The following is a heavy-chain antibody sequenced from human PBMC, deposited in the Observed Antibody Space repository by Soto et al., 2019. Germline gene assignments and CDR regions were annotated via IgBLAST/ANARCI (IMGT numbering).Heavy chain of an antibody. CDR1: GFSFGDYA. Sequence: GGSLRLSCTGSGFSFGDYAMSWFRQAPGKGLEWVGFIRSKPFGGTTAYAASVQGRFMISRDDSKSNGYLQMSSLKTEDTAVYFCIMIKEYHGHAHLDFWGQGTLVPVSS. V-gene: IGHV3-49*03. CDR2: IRSKPFGGTT. CDR3: IMIKEYHGHAHLDF. D-gene: IGHD3-16*01. J-gene: IGHJ4*02.